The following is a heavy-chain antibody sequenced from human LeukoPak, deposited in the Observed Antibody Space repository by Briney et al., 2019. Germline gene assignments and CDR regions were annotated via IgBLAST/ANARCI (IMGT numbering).Heavy chain of an antibody. CDR2: ITGSGGST. CDR3: ARQEDDAFDI. V-gene: IGHV3-23*01. CDR1: GFTFSNYG. J-gene: IGHJ3*02. Sequence: GGTLRLSCAASGFTFSNYGLSWVRQAPGKGLEWVSGITGSGGSTYYADSVKGRFTISRDNSKNTLYLQMNSLRAEDTAVYYCARQEDDAFDIWGQGTMVTVSS.